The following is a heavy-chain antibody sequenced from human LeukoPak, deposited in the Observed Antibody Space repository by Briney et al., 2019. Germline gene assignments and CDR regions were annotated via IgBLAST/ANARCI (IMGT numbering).Heavy chain of an antibody. CDR2: IYYSGST. CDR3: AAVGSGGGDY. J-gene: IGHJ4*02. Sequence: SETLSLTCTVSGGSISSYYWSWIRQPPGKGLEWIGSIYYSGSTYYNPSLKSRVTISVDTSKNQFSLKLSSVTAADTAVYYCAAVGSGGGDYWGQGTLVTVSS. D-gene: IGHD6-19*01. CDR1: GGSISSYY. V-gene: IGHV4-59*05.